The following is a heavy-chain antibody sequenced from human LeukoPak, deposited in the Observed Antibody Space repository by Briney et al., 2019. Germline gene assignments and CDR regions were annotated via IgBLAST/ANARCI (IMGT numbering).Heavy chain of an antibody. CDR2: ISGSGGST. Sequence: PSETLSLTCAVYGGSFSGYYWSWVRQAPGKGLEWVSAISGSGGSTYYADSVKGRFTISRDNSKNTLYLQMNSLRAEDTAVYYCAKDLEQWLSKNYYYYMDVWGKGTTVTVSS. CDR3: AKDLEQWLSKNYYYYMDV. D-gene: IGHD6-19*01. J-gene: IGHJ6*03. V-gene: IGHV3-23*01. CDR1: GGSFSGYY.